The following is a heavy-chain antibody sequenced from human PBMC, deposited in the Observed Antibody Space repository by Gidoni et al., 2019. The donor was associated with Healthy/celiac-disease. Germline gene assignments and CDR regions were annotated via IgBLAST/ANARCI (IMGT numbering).Heavy chain of an antibody. J-gene: IGHJ4*02. V-gene: IGHV1-2*02. CDR1: GYTFTGYY. CDR3: ARDPPWSYGSGSYYLFDY. CDR2: INPNSGGT. Sequence: QVQLVQSGAEVKKPGASVKVSCKASGYTFTGYYMHWVRQAPGQGLEWMGWINPNSGGTNYAQKFQGRVTMTRDTSISTAYMELSRLRSDDTAVYYCARDPPWSYGSGSYYLFDYWGQGTLVTVSS. D-gene: IGHD3-10*01.